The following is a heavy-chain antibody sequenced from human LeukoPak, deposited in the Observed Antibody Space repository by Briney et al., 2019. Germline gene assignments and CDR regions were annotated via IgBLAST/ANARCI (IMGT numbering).Heavy chain of an antibody. CDR3: ARVYLERLTAGYFDH. V-gene: IGHV1-46*01. D-gene: IGHD2-8*01. Sequence: ASVKVSCKASAFSFTSYYMHWVRQAPGQGLEWMGIINPSGDSTNYAQKFQGRVTITRDTSTSTVYMELSSLRSEDTAVYYCARVYLERLTAGYFDHWGQGTQVTVSP. CDR2: INPSGDST. CDR1: AFSFTSYY. J-gene: IGHJ4*02.